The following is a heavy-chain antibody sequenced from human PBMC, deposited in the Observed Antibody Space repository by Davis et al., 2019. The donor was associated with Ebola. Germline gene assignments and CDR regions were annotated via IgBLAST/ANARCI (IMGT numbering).Heavy chain of an antibody. CDR2: ISSSSSYT. CDR1: GFTFSDYY. CDR3: ARENIMITFGGVIVKDFDP. J-gene: IGHJ5*02. D-gene: IGHD3-16*02. V-gene: IGHV3-11*06. Sequence: GGSLRLSCAASGFTFSDYYMSWIRQAPGKGLEWVSYISSSSSYTNYADSVKGRFTISRDNAKNSLYLQMNSLRAEDTAVYYCARENIMITFGGVIVKDFDPWGQGTLVTVSS.